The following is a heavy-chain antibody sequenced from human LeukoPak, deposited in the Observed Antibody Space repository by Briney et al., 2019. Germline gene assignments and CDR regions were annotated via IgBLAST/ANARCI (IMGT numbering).Heavy chain of an antibody. CDR3: ARASNPWLQLS. CDR2: IQQDGGQK. J-gene: IGHJ4*02. CDR1: RFTFSSYD. V-gene: IGHV3-7*03. D-gene: IGHD5-24*01. Sequence: GGSLRLSCAASRFTFSSYDMHWVRQAPGKGLEWVANIQQDGGQKRYADSVRGRFTVSRDNAQTSLYLHMNSLRAEDTAVYYCARASNPWLQLSWGQGTLVTVSS.